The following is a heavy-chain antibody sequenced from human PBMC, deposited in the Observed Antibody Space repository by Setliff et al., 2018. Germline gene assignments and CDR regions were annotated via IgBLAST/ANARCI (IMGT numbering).Heavy chain of an antibody. CDR3: AILGGSSGSGGFYYYYYYMDV. V-gene: IGHV4-39*01. Sequence: SETLSLTCTVSGGSIRSSSYYWGWIRQPPGQGLEWIAYIYYSGITYYNPSLKSRVTISVDTSTNQFSLKLSSVTAADTAVYYCAILGGSSGSGGFYYYYYYMDVWGQGTTVTVSS. J-gene: IGHJ6*03. D-gene: IGHD3-22*01. CDR1: GGSIRSSSYY. CDR2: IYYSGIT.